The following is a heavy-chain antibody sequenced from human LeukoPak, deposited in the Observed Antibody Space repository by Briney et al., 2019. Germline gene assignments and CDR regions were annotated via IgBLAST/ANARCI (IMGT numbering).Heavy chain of an antibody. Sequence: SETLSLTCSVSGGPITRSAYYWVWVRQSPGRGLEWLGSIYSNGDTYYNPSFESRVTIAIETSKNQFSLKMTSVTAADTAVYFCTSRGFRLAVDDFDVWGQGTRVAVSS. CDR1: GGPITRSAYY. J-gene: IGHJ3*01. D-gene: IGHD2-21*02. CDR3: TSRGFRLAVDDFDV. CDR2: IYSNGDT. V-gene: IGHV4-39*01.